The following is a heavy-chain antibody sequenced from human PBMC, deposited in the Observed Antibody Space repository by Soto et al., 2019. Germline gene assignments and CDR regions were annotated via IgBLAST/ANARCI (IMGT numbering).Heavy chain of an antibody. CDR2: IYSSGTS. CDR1: GGSITTNF. Sequence: QVQLQESGPGLVKPSETLSLTCTVSGGSITTNFWSWIRQPPGKGLEWIGYIYSSGTSNHNPSLHSRAAISVDTSKNQLTRKLNSVTAADTAVYYCARVPRGGWPYYFDYWGQGALVTVSS. J-gene: IGHJ4*02. D-gene: IGHD6-19*01. CDR3: ARVPRGGWPYYFDY. V-gene: IGHV4-59*01.